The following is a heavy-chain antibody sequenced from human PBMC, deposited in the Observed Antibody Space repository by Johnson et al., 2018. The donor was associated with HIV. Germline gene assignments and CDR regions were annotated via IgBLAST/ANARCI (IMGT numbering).Heavy chain of an antibody. CDR1: GFTFSSYA. CDR2: ISYDGSNK. CDR3: AKDLGNWDSPRSAFDM. Sequence: QMQLVESGGGVVQPGRSLRLSCAASGFTFSSYAMHWVRQAPGKGLEWVAVISYDGSNKYYADSVKGRFTISRDNSKNTLYLQMNSLRAEDTAVYYCAKDLGNWDSPRSAFDMWGQGTMVTVSS. V-gene: IGHV3-30*04. J-gene: IGHJ3*02. D-gene: IGHD1/OR15-1a*01.